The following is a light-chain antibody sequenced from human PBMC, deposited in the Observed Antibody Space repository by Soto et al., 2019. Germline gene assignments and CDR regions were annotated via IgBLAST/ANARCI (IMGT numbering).Light chain of an antibody. CDR2: GAS. CDR3: QQYNNWPPWT. CDR1: QSVNGGY. V-gene: IGKV3-20*01. Sequence: EIVLTQSPGTLSLSPGEGATLSCRASQSVNGGYLAWYQHRPGQTPRLLIYGASSRATGIPDRFSGSGSGTDFTLTISRLEPEDFAVYFCQQYNNWPPWTFGQGTRVEIK. J-gene: IGKJ1*01.